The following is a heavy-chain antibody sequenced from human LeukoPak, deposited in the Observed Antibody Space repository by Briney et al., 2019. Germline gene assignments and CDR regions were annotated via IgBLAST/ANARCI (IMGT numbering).Heavy chain of an antibody. CDR3: TTDVRIVTAMGTDY. Sequence: PGGSLRLSRAASGFTFNVAWMTWVRQAPGKGLEWVGRIRSESDGGTTEYAAPVKGRFSISRDDSKTTLYLQMNSLKTEDTAVYYCTTDVRIVTAMGTDYWGQGTMVTVSS. CDR2: IRSESDGGTT. CDR1: GFTFNVAW. D-gene: IGHD5-12*01. V-gene: IGHV3-15*01. J-gene: IGHJ4*02.